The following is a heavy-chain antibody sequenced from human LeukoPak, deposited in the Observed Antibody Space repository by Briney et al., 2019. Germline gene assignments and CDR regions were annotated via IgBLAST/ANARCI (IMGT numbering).Heavy chain of an antibody. CDR1: GYTFNDYY. V-gene: IGHV1-2*02. D-gene: IGHD1-14*01. J-gene: IGHJ6*03. Sequence: ASVKVSCKASGYTFNDYYMHWVRQAPGQGLEWMGRINPDSGGTDYAQKFQGRVTMTRDTSISTAYMELSRLRSDDTAVYYCARERNHYCYYMDVWGKGTTVTVSS. CDR2: INPDSGGT. CDR3: ARERNHYCYYMDV.